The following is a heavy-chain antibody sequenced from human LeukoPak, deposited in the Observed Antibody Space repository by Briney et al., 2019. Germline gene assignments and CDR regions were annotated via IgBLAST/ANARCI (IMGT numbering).Heavy chain of an antibody. CDR3: ASGSGSYRTPYYYMDV. J-gene: IGHJ6*03. CDR2: IYSGGST. Sequence: GGSLRLSCAASGFTVSSNYMSWVRQAPGKGLEWVSVIYSGGSTYYADSVRGRFTVSRDNSKNTLYLQMNSLRAEDTAVYYCASGSGSYRTPYYYMDVWGTGTTVTVSS. V-gene: IGHV3-53*01. D-gene: IGHD3-10*01. CDR1: GFTVSSNY.